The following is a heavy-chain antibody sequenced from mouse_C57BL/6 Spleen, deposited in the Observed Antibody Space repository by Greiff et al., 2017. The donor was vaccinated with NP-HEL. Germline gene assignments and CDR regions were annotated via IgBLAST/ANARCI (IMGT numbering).Heavy chain of an antibody. D-gene: IGHD2-1*01. J-gene: IGHJ2*01. V-gene: IGHV5-6*01. Sequence: EVHLVESGGDLVKPGGSLKLSCAASGFTFSSYGMSWVRQTPDKRLEWVATISSGGSYTYYPDSVKGRFTISRDNAKNTLYLQMSSLKSEDTAMYYCARQGNYGKRDYFDYWGQGTTLTVSS. CDR1: GFTFSSYG. CDR2: ISSGGSYT. CDR3: ARQGNYGKRDYFDY.